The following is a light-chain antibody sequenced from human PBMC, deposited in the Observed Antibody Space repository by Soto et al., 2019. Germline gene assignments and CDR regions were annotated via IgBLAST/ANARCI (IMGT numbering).Light chain of an antibody. Sequence: EIVLTQSPATLSLSPGERATLSCRASQSVSSYLAWYQQKPGQAPRLLIYDASNTATGIPARFSGSGSGTAFTLTISSLVPEDYSVYYCQQRSNRPTCTFGQGTKVEIK. CDR2: DAS. CDR1: QSVSSY. J-gene: IGKJ1*01. CDR3: QQRSNRPTCT. V-gene: IGKV3-11*01.